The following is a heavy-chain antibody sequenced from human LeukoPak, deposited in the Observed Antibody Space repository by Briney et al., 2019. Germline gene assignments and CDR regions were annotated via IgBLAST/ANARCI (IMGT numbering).Heavy chain of an antibody. V-gene: IGHV4-39*07. CDR2: IYYSGST. Sequence: SETLSLTCTVSGGSISSSDYYWGWIRQPPGKGLEWIGSIYYSGSTYYNPSLKSRVTISVDTSKNQFSPKLSSVTAADTAVYYCARDRFDWLPSLIDYWGQGTLVTVSS. J-gene: IGHJ4*02. CDR3: ARDRFDWLPSLIDY. CDR1: GGSISSSDYY. D-gene: IGHD3-9*01.